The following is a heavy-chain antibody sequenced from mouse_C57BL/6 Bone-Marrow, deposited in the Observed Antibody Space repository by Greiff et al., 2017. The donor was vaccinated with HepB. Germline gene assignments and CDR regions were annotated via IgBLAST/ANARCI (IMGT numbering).Heavy chain of an antibody. Sequence: QVQLKQPGAELVRPGSSVKLSCKASGYTFTSYWMQWVKQRPIQGLEWIGNIDPSDSETHYNQKFKDKATLTVDKSSSTAYMQLSSLTSEDSAVYYCGYGSSYFDYWGQGTTLTVSS. CDR3: GYGSSYFDY. CDR1: GYTFTSYW. CDR2: IDPSDSET. D-gene: IGHD1-1*01. J-gene: IGHJ2*01. V-gene: IGHV1-52*01.